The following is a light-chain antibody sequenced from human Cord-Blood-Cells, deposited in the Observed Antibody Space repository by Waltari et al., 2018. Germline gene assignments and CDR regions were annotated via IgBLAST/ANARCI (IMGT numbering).Light chain of an antibody. Sequence: DIQMTQSPSSLSASVGDRVTITCRASQSISSYLYWYQQKPGKAPKLLIYASSSLQSGVPSIISTSGSGTDSTITISSLQPEDFATYYCQQSYSTFPFGPATKVDI. J-gene: IGKJ3*01. CDR1: QSISSY. CDR3: QQSYSTFP. CDR2: ASS. V-gene: IGKV1-39*01.